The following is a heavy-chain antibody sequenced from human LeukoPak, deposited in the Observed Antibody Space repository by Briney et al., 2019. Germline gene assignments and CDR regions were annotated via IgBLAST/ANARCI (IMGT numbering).Heavy chain of an antibody. CDR2: MKGDGSVK. D-gene: IGHD2-15*01. CDR3: ARWDAYCSGGRCYSGDFTFDI. J-gene: IGHJ3*02. Sequence: GGSLRLSCAASGFTFSIYWMSWVRQAPGKGLEWVASMKGDGSVKHFLDSVEGRFTISRDNAKNSLYLQMDSLRAEDTAVYYCARWDAYCSGGRCYSGDFTFDIWGQGTMVTVSS. V-gene: IGHV3-7*01. CDR1: GFTFSIYW.